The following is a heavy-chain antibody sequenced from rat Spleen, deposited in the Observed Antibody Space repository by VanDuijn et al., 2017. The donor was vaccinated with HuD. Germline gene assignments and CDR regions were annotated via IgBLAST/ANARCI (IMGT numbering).Heavy chain of an antibody. CDR3: TTTPSRDFDY. CDR2: ISNSGGST. CDR1: GFTFSDYY. J-gene: IGHJ2*01. V-gene: IGHV5-20*01. D-gene: IGHD3-1*01. Sequence: EVQLVESGGGLVQPGRSLKLSCAASGFTFSDYYMAWVRQAPTKGLEWVAAISNSGGSTYYPDSVKGRFTISRDNAKSTLYLQMDSLRSEDTATYYCTTTPSRDFDYWGQGVVVTVSS.